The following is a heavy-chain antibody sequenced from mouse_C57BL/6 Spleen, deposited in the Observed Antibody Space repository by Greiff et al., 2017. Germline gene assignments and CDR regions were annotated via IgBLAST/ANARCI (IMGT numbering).Heavy chain of an antibody. V-gene: IGHV14-2*01. D-gene: IGHD1-1*01. Sequence: VQLQQSGAELVKPGASVKLSCTASGFNIKDSYMPWLKQRTEQALDGFGRIDPEDGETKYAPKFQGKATITADTSSNTAYLQLSSLTSEDTAVYYCARARYYGSSYWFAYWGQGTLVTVSA. CDR1: GFNIKDSY. CDR2: IDPEDGET. CDR3: ARARYYGSSYWFAY. J-gene: IGHJ3*01.